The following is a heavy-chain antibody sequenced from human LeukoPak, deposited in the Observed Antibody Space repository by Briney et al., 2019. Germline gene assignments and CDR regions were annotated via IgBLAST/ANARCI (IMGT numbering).Heavy chain of an antibody. D-gene: IGHD3-9*01. CDR1: GFTFSSHL. CDR3: AKDIGYDILTGYPGN. J-gene: IGHJ4*02. Sequence: GGSLRLSCAASGFTFSSHLMHWVRQAPGKGLVWVSRISSDGTYTNYADSVRGRFTISRDNAKNSLYLQMNTLRAEDTALYYCAKDIGYDILTGYPGNWGQGTLVTVSS. V-gene: IGHV3-74*01. CDR2: ISSDGTYT.